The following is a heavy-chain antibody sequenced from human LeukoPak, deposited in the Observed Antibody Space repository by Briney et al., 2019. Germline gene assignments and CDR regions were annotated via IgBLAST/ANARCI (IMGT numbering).Heavy chain of an antibody. D-gene: IGHD3-22*01. J-gene: IGHJ6*03. CDR1: GGSISSYY. CDR2: IYYSGST. CDR3: ARVGYSYYYYMDV. V-gene: IGHV4-59*01. Sequence: SETLSLTCTVSGGSISSYYWSWIRQPPGKGLEWIGYIYYSGSTNYNPSFKSRVTISVDTSKNQFTLKLSSVTAADTAVYYCARVGYSYYYYMDVWGKGTTVTVSS.